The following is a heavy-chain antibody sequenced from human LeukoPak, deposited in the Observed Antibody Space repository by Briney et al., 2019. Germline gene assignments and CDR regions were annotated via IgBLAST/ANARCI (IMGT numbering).Heavy chain of an antibody. CDR2: SSGYNGDT. J-gene: IGHJ5*02. CDR1: GYIFTSYG. Sequence: GASVKVSCKVSGYIFTSYGISWVRQAPGQGLEWMGWSSGYNGDTNYAQNFQGRVTMTTDTSTNTAYMELRSLRFDDTAVYYCARDWQNWFDPWGQGTLVTVSS. CDR3: ARDWQNWFDP. V-gene: IGHV1-18*01.